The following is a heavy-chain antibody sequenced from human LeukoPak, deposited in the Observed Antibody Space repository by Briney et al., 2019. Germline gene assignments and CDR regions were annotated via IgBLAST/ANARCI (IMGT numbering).Heavy chain of an antibody. J-gene: IGHJ4*02. V-gene: IGHV4-59*01. CDR2: IYYSGST. Sequence: PSETLSLTCTVSGGSISSYYWSWIRQPPGKGLEWIGYIYYSGSTNYNPSLKSRVTISVDTSKYQFSLKLSSVTAADTAVYYCARWWAAAGNFDYWGQGTLVTVSS. CDR3: ARWWAAAGNFDY. D-gene: IGHD6-13*01. CDR1: GGSISSYY.